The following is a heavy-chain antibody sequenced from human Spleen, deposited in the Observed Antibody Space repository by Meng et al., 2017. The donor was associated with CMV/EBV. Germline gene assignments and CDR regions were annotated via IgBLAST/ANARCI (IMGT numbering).Heavy chain of an antibody. CDR3: AREDCSSTSCQIGNYYYYYYGMDV. J-gene: IGHJ6*02. V-gene: IGHV1-2*02. D-gene: IGHD2-2*01. Sequence: ASVKVSCKASGYPFTGYYIHWIRQAPGQAFEWMGWINPDSGGTNYAQKFQGRVTMTRDTSISTAYMELSRLRSDDTAVYYCAREDCSSTSCQIGNYYYYYYGMDVWGQGTTVTVSS. CDR2: INPDSGGT. CDR1: GYPFTGYY.